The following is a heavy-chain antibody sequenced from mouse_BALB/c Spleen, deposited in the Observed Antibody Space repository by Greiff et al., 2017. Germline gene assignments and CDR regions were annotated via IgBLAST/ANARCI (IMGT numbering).Heavy chain of an antibody. Sequence: VQLQQSGAELVRPGTSVKVSCKASGYAFTNYLIEWVKQRPGQGLEWIGVINPGSGGTNYNEKFKGKATLTADKSSSTAYMQLSSLTSDDSAVYFCARSDYFYAMDYWGQGTSVTVSS. D-gene: IGHD1-1*01. V-gene: IGHV1-54*01. J-gene: IGHJ4*01. CDR2: INPGSGGT. CDR3: ARSDYFYAMDY. CDR1: GYAFTNYL.